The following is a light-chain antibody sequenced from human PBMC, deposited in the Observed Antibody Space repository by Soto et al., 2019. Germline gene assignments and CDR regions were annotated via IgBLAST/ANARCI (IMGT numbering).Light chain of an antibody. CDR2: DAS. V-gene: IGKV1-33*01. CDR3: QQYDNLLT. Sequence: DIQMTQSPSSLSASVGDRVTITCQASQDISNYLNWYQQKPGKAPKLLIYDASNLGTGVPSRFSGSGSGTNFTFTISSLQPEDIATYYCQQYDNLLTFGQGTKVEIK. CDR1: QDISNY. J-gene: IGKJ1*01.